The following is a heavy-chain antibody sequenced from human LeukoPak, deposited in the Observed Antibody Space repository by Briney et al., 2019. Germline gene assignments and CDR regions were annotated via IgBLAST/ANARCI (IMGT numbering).Heavy chain of an antibody. V-gene: IGHV3-23*01. CDR1: GFTFRAYA. D-gene: IGHD7-27*01. J-gene: IGHJ4*02. Sequence: GGSLRLSCAASGFTFRAYAMTWVRQAPGKGLEWFSTISGSSDNTFYAVSVKGRFTISRDNSKKTMYLQMNSLRADDTAVYYCAKAPGFSDFWGQGTLVTVSS. CDR3: AKAPGFSDF. CDR2: ISGSSDNT.